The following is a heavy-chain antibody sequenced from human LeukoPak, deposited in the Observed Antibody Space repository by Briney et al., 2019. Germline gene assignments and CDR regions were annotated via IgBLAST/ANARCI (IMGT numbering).Heavy chain of an antibody. CDR3: ARASGGSGSYGMDV. V-gene: IGHV3-21*01. CDR1: GLTFSNAW. CDR2: ISSSSSYI. D-gene: IGHD3-10*01. J-gene: IGHJ6*02. Sequence: KTGGSLRLSCAASGLTFSNAWMNWVRQAPGKGLEWVSSISSSSSYIYYADSVKGRFTISRDNAKNSLYLQMNSLRAEDTAVYYCARASGGSGSYGMDVWGQGTTVTVSS.